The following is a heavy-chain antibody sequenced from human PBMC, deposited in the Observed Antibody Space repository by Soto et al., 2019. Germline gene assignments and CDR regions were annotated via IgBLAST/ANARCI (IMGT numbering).Heavy chain of an antibody. J-gene: IGHJ4*02. V-gene: IGHV3-21*01. CDR3: ARANPLYSFDPKYYFDY. CDR2: ISSSSSYI. D-gene: IGHD1-26*01. Sequence: EVQLVESGGGLVKPGGSLRLSCAASGFTFSSYSMNWVRQAPGKGLEWVSSISSSSSYIYYADSVKGRFTISRDNAKNSLYLQMNSLRAEDTAVYYCARANPLYSFDPKYYFDYWGQGTLVTVSS. CDR1: GFTFSSYS.